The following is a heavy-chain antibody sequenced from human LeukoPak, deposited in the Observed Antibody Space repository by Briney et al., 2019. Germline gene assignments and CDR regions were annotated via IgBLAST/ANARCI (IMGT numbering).Heavy chain of an antibody. CDR1: GFTFSSYA. CDR3: AKLTRRIRYFDWLLSGFDY. Sequence: GGSLRFSCAASGFTFSSYAMSWVRQAPGKGLEWVSAISGSGGSTYYADSVKGRVTISRDNAKNTLYLQINSLRAEDTTVYYCAKLTRRIRYFDWLLSGFDYWGQGTLVTVSS. V-gene: IGHV3-23*01. D-gene: IGHD3-9*01. J-gene: IGHJ4*02. CDR2: ISGSGGST.